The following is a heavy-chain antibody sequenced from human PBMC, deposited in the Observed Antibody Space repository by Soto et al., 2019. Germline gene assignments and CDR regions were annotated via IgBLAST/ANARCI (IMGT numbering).Heavy chain of an antibody. CDR1: GFTFSDHY. CDR3: ARVASAYYFDY. V-gene: IGHV3-72*01. CDR2: TRSKANSYTT. J-gene: IGHJ4*02. Sequence: EVQLVESGGGLVQPGGSLRLSCAASGFTFSDHYMDWVRQAPGKGLEWVGRTRSKANSYTTEYAASVKGRFTISRDDSKNSLYLQMNSLKTEDTAIYYCARVASAYYFDYWGQGTLVIVSS.